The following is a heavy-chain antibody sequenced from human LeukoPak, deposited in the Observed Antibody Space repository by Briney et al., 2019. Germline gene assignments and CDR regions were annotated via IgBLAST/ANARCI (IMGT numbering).Heavy chain of an antibody. J-gene: IGHJ4*02. Sequence: GGSLRLSCAASGFTVSTNYMGWVRQAPGKGLDWFSVIYSGGGAYYADSVKDRFTFFRDTSKNTLYLQMNSLRPEDTAVYYCARGSSLAAAARGFDYWGQGTLVTVSS. V-gene: IGHV3-66*02. D-gene: IGHD6-25*01. CDR1: GFTVSTNY. CDR2: IYSGGGA. CDR3: ARGSSLAAAARGFDY.